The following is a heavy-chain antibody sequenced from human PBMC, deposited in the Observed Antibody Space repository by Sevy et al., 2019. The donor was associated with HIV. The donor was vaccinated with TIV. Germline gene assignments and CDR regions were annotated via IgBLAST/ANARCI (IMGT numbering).Heavy chain of an antibody. V-gene: IGHV3-30*18. Sequence: GGSLRLSCAASGFTFSSFGMHWVRQAPGKGLEWVALISHDGSNKYSADSVKARFTNSRDNSNNTLYLQMNSLRVEDTAVYYCAKDPGYSGSGRAAFAIWGQGTMVTVSS. CDR2: ISHDGSNK. CDR1: GFTFSSFG. D-gene: IGHD1-26*01. CDR3: AKDPGYSGSGRAAFAI. J-gene: IGHJ3*02.